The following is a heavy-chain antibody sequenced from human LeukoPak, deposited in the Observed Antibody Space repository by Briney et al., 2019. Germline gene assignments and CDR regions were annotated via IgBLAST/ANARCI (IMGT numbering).Heavy chain of an antibody. Sequence: SETLSLTCAVYGGSFSGYYWSWIRQPPGKGLEWIGEINHSGSTNYNPSLKSRVTISVDTSKNQFSLKLSFVTAADTAVYYCARVPMVVTPDPAFDIWGQGTMVTVSS. J-gene: IGHJ3*02. D-gene: IGHD4-23*01. CDR3: ARVPMVVTPDPAFDI. CDR2: INHSGST. CDR1: GGSFSGYY. V-gene: IGHV4-34*01.